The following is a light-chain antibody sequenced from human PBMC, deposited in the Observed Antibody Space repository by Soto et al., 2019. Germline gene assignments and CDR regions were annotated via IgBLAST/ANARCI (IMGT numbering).Light chain of an antibody. V-gene: IGKV4-1*01. CDR2: WAS. J-gene: IGKJ1*01. CDR1: QSVLYTSNNRNY. CDR3: QQYHSTPWT. Sequence: DIVMTPSPDSLAVSLGERATINCKSSQSVLYTSNNRNYLAWYQQKPGQPPKLPRHWASTRESGVPDRFSGSGSGTDFTLTVSSLPAEDVAVDYCQQYHSTPWTFGQGTKVEIK.